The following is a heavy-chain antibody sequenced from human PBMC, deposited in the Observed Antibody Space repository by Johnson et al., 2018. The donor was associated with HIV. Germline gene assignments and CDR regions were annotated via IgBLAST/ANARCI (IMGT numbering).Heavy chain of an antibody. D-gene: IGHD5-18*01. V-gene: IGHV3-53*02. CDR3: ARAYSYGAFDI. Sequence: VRLVETGGGLIQSGGSLRLSCAASGFTVSSNYMSWVRQAPGKGLEWVSVIYSGGSPYYADSMKGRFTISRDNSKNTLYLQMNSLRAEDTAVYYCARAYSYGAFDIWGQGTMVTVSS. J-gene: IGHJ3*02. CDR2: IYSGGSP. CDR1: GFTVSSNY.